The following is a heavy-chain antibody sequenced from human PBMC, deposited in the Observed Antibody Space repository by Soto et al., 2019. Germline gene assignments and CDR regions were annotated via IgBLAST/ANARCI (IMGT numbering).Heavy chain of an antibody. CDR3: ARDKGDGSGSYYGY. V-gene: IGHV1-18*01. CDR2: ISAYNGNT. J-gene: IGHJ4*02. D-gene: IGHD3-10*01. CDR1: GYTFTSYG. Sequence: QVQLVQSGAEVKKPGASVKVACKASGYTFTSYGINWVRQAPGQGLEWMGWISAYNGNTNYAQKLQGRGTMTTDTSTSTAYMELRSLRSDDTAVFYCARDKGDGSGSYYGYWGQGTLVTVSS.